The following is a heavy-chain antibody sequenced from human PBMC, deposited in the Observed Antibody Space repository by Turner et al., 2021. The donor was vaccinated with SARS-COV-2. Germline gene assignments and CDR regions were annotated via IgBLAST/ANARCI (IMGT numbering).Heavy chain of an antibody. CDR2: IGSSGGTT. J-gene: IGHJ4*02. CDR3: ANVGSYFFDY. D-gene: IGHD3-10*01. Sequence: VHLLESAGGLVLTGGFLIMLFAASGFTFSNAPMCWVRQAPGKGLEWVSTIGSSGGTTYYAASVKGRFTISRDNSKNTLYLRMNSLRAGDTALYYCANVGSYFFDYWGQGTLVTVSS. V-gene: IGHV3-23*01. CDR1: GFTFSNAP.